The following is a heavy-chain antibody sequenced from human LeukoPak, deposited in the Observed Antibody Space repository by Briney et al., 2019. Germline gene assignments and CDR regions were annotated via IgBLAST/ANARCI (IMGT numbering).Heavy chain of an antibody. J-gene: IGHJ5*02. CDR3: ARDSSGWYHWFDP. CDR1: GFIFSSYE. D-gene: IGHD6-13*01. V-gene: IGHV3-48*03. CDR2: ISTSGSTI. Sequence: GGSLRLSCAASGFIFSSYEMNWVRQAPGKGLEWVSYISTSGSTIYYADSVKGRFTISRDNAKNSLYLQMNSPRAEDTAVYYCARDSSGWYHWFDPWGQGTLVTVSS.